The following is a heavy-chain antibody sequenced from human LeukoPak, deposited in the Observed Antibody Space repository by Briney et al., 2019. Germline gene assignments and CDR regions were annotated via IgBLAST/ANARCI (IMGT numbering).Heavy chain of an antibody. CDR1: GGSISSGNYY. V-gene: IGHV4-61*02. D-gene: IGHD3-22*01. J-gene: IGHJ4*02. CDR2: IFTSGTT. Sequence: PSETLSLTCTDSGGSISSGNYYWSWIRQPARKGLEWIGRIFTSGTTNYNPSLKSRVTISVDTSRNQFSLKLSSVTAADTAVYYCARAYDSGGYQARGFDYWGQGTLVTVSS. CDR3: ARAYDSGGYQARGFDY.